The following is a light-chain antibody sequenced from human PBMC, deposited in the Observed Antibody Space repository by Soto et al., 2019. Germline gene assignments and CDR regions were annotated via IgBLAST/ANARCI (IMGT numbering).Light chain of an antibody. CDR3: NSYAGSNNWV. CDR2: EVS. CDR1: SSDVGGYNY. V-gene: IGLV2-8*01. J-gene: IGLJ3*02. Sequence: QSALTQPPSASGSPGQSVTISCTGTSSDVGGYNYVSWYQQHPGKAPQLMIYEVSKRPSGVPDRFSGSKSGNTASLTVSGLQAEDEEDYYCNSYAGSNNWVFGGGTKVTVL.